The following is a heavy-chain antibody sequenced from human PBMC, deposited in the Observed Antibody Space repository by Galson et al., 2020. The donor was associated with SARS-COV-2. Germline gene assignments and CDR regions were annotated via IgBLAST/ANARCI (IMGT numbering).Heavy chain of an antibody. CDR3: AKEGPAAIPTSLDY. V-gene: IGHV3-33*06. CDR2: IWYDGSNK. J-gene: IGHJ4*02. D-gene: IGHD2-2*02. CDR1: GFTFSSYG. Sequence: GGSLRLSCAASGFTFSSYGMHWVRQAPGKGLEWVAVIWYDGSNKYYAYSVKGPFTISRDNSKNTLYLQMNSLRAEDTAVYYCAKEGPAAIPTSLDYWGQGTLVTVSS.